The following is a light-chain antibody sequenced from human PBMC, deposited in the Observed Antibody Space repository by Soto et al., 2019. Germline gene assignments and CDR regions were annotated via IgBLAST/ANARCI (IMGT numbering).Light chain of an antibody. CDR1: QTIRSNY. CDR3: HQYGSSPWT. J-gene: IGKJ1*01. V-gene: IGKV3-20*01. CDR2: GAS. Sequence: ETVLTQSPGTLSLSPGERATLSCRASQTIRSNYLAWYRQTPGQAPRLLIYGASNRATGIADRFSGSGSGTAFSLINSRLEPEVLALYYCHQYGSSPWTFREGTKVEIK.